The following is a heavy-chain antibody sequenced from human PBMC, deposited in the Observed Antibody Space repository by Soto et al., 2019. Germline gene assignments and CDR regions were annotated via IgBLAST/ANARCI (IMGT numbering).Heavy chain of an antibody. CDR3: AKDDSSGYYPGNFDY. CDR2: ISGSGGST. CDR1: GFTFSSYA. D-gene: IGHD3-22*01. V-gene: IGHV3-23*01. Sequence: GGSLRLSCAASGFTFSSYAMSWVRQAPGKGLEWVSYISGSGGSTYYADSVKGRFTISRDNSKNTLYLQMNSLRAEDTAVYYCAKDDSSGYYPGNFDYWGQGTLVTVSS. J-gene: IGHJ4*02.